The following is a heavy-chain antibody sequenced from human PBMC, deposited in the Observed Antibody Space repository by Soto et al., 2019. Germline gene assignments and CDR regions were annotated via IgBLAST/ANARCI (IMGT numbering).Heavy chain of an antibody. CDR1: GFSLTSNGMG. J-gene: IGHJ4*02. CDR2: IYWDDDK. CDR3: SRKNPENQADH. V-gene: IGHV2-5*02. Sequence: QITLKESGPTLVKPTQHLTLTCTFSGFSLTSNGMGVGWIRQPPGKALEWLALIYWDDDKRYSPSLQSRLTITKDTSRYQVDLTLTNMDPLDTATSVCSRKNPENQADHWGQGTLDIVS.